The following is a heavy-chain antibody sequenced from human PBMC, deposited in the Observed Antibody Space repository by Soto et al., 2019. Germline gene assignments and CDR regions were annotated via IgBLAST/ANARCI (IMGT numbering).Heavy chain of an antibody. CDR2: INHSGST. J-gene: IGHJ4*02. Sequence: QVQLQQWGAGLLKPSETLSLTCAVYGGSFSGYYWSWIRQPPGKGLEWIGEINHSGSTNYNPSLKSRVTLSVDTSKNQFSLKLSSVTAADTAVYYCAGSGVGAFDYWGQGTLVTVSS. CDR3: AGSGVGAFDY. D-gene: IGHD3-10*01. CDR1: GGSFSGYY. V-gene: IGHV4-34*01.